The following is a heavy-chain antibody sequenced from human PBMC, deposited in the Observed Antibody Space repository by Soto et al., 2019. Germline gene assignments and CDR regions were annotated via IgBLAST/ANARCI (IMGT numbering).Heavy chain of an antibody. CDR2: ISSSSSTI. Sequence: SLKLSCAASGFTFSSYSMNWVRQAPGKGLEWVSYISSSSSTIYYADSVKGRFTISRDNAKNSLYLQMNSLRAEDTAVYYCARVQYPGIAVAGHDAFDIWGQGTMVTVSS. CDR3: ARVQYPGIAVAGHDAFDI. V-gene: IGHV3-48*01. D-gene: IGHD6-19*01. CDR1: GFTFSSYS. J-gene: IGHJ3*02.